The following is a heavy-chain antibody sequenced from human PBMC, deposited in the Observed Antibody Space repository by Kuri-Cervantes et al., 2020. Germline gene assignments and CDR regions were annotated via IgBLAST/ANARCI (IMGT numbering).Heavy chain of an antibody. Sequence: SETLSLTCAVYGGSFSGYYWSWIRQPPGKGLEWIGSIYYSGSTYYNPSLKSRVTISVDTSKNQFSLKLSSVTAADTAVYYCARQRSPNYYGSGSYYTNPPNYWGQGTLVTVSS. CDR3: ARQRSPNYYGSGSYYTNPPNY. CDR1: GGSFSGYY. J-gene: IGHJ4*02. V-gene: IGHV4-34*01. D-gene: IGHD3-10*01. CDR2: IYYSGST.